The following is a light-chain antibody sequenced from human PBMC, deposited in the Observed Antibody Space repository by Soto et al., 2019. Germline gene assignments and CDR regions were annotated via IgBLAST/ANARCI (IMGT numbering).Light chain of an antibody. V-gene: IGLV3-21*04. CDR2: YDD. CDR1: DVTSTT. J-gene: IGLJ2*01. Sequence: SYELTQPPSVSVAPGKTAILSCGGRDVTSTTVPWYQQKTGQAPVLVIFYDDDRPSAIPERFSGSTSGDAATLTISGVEAGDEADYYCQEWDSGHDRVVVGGGTTLTV. CDR3: QEWDSGHDRVV.